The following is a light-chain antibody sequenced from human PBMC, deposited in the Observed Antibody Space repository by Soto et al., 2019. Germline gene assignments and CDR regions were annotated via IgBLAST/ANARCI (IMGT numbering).Light chain of an antibody. V-gene: IGKV1-5*03. Sequence: DIQMTQSPSTLSAYVGDRVIITCRASQSISSWLAWYQQKPGKAPKLLIYKASSLESGVPSSFSGSGSGTEFTLTISSLQPDDFATYYCQQFNNYPWTFGQGTRVEIK. J-gene: IGKJ1*01. CDR2: KAS. CDR3: QQFNNYPWT. CDR1: QSISSW.